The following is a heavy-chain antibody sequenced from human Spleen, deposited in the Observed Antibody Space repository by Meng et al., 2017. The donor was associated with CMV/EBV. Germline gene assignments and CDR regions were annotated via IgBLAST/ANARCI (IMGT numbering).Heavy chain of an antibody. J-gene: IGHJ6*02. CDR2: INSDGSST. Sequence: GESLKISCAASGFTFSSYWMHWVRQAPGKGLVWVSRINSDGSSTSYADSVKGRFTISRDNVKNTLYLQMNSLRAEDTAVYYCARGGRGKRAYYYYGMDVWGQGTTVTVSS. CDR3: ARGGRGKRAYYYYGMDV. V-gene: IGHV3-74*01. D-gene: IGHD3-16*01. CDR1: GFTFSSYW.